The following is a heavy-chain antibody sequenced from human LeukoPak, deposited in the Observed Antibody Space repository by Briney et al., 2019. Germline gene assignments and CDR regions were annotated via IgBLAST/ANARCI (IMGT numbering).Heavy chain of an antibody. Sequence: SETLSLTCAVSGYSISSDNWWGWIRQPPGKGLEWIGYIYYSGCAYYNPSLKSRVTISVDTSKHQFSLKLSSVTAVDTAVYYCARRVQDAFDVWGQGTMVTVSS. CDR3: ARRVQDAFDV. V-gene: IGHV4-28*01. CDR1: GYSISSDNW. J-gene: IGHJ3*01. CDR2: IYYSGCA.